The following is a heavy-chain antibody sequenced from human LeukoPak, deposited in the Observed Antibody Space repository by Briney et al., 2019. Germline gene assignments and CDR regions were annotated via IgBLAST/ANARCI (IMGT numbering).Heavy chain of an antibody. Sequence: GGSLRLSCAASGFTVSNNYMIWVRQAPGRGLEWVSVIYSGGKTYYADSVKGRFTISRDNSKNTLYLQMNSLRAEDTAVYYCAKDYYSSSDYYYYYMDVWGKGTTVTVSS. CDR1: GFTVSNNY. D-gene: IGHD6-6*01. CDR3: AKDYYSSSDYYYYYMDV. J-gene: IGHJ6*03. CDR2: IYSGGKT. V-gene: IGHV3-53*01.